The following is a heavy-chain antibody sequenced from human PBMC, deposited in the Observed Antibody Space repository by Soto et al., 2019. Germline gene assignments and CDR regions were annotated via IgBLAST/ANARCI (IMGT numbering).Heavy chain of an antibody. D-gene: IGHD1-1*01. CDR1: GGSISSSHW. CDR3: ARQLERGGLPEGFEY. J-gene: IGHJ4*02. Sequence: QVQLQESGPGLVKPSGTLSLTCTVSGGSISSSHWWSWVRQSPGKGLEWIGEIFHSGTTNYNPSLTSRVTISVDKSKNQFSLNLSSVTAADTAVYYCARQLERGGLPEGFEYWGQGILATVSS. V-gene: IGHV4-4*02. CDR2: IFHSGTT.